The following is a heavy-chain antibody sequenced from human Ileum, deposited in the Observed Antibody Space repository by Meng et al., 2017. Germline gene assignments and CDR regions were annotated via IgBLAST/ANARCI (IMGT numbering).Heavy chain of an antibody. V-gene: IGHV4-59*01. J-gene: IGHJ4*02. D-gene: IGHD1-26*01. Sequence: SETLSLTCAVSGGSISGYYWSWIRQPPGKGQEWIAYISYSGSTSYNPSLKSRVTISVDTSKNQFSLKLSSVTAADTAVYYCAREWSSFDYWGQGTLVTVSS. CDR3: AREWSSFDY. CDR2: ISYSGST. CDR1: GGSISGYY.